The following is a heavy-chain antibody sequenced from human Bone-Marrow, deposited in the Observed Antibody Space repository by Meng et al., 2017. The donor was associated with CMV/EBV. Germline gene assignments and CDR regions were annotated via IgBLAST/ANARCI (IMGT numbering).Heavy chain of an antibody. CDR1: GGSFSGYY. J-gene: IGHJ4*02. CDR3: ARFLTGYCSSTSCLGYFEY. CDR2: INHSGST. V-gene: IGHV4-34*01. D-gene: IGHD2-2*01. Sequence: GSLRLSCAVYGGSFSGYYWSWIRQPPGKGLEWIGEINHSGSTNYNPSLKSRVTISVDTSKNQFSLKLSSVTAADTAVYYCARFLTGYCSSTSCLGYFEYWGQGTLVTVSS.